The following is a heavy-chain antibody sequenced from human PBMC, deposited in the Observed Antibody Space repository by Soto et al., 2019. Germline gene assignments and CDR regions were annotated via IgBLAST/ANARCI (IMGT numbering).Heavy chain of an antibody. CDR3: ATYDYGDFYFDN. J-gene: IGHJ4*02. CDR1: GGSISSHTLY. D-gene: IGHD4-17*01. V-gene: IGHV4-31*03. Sequence: KSSETLSLTCTVSGGSISSHTLYWSWIRQVPGKGLEWIGNIYHRGTTYYNPSLESRVTISVDTSRNHFSLRLTSVTAADTAVYFCATYDYGDFYFDNWGQGTQVTVSS. CDR2: IYHRGTT.